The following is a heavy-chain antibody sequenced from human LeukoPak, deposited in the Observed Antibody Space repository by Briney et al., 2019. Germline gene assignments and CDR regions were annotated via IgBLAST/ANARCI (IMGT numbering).Heavy chain of an antibody. Sequence: PSETLSLTCTVSGDSISSDDYYWSWIRQPAGKGLEWIGRIYTSGSTNYNPSLKSRVTISVDTSKNQFSLKLSSVTAADTAVYYCARDPWFGGGTPYWGQGTLVTVSS. CDR3: ARDPWFGGGTPY. J-gene: IGHJ4*02. D-gene: IGHD3-10*01. CDR2: IYTSGST. V-gene: IGHV4-61*02. CDR1: GDSISSDDYY.